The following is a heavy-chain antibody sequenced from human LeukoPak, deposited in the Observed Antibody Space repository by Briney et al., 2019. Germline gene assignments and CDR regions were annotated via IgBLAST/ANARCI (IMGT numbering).Heavy chain of an antibody. J-gene: IGHJ4*02. CDR3: ASGSGYCSGGSCSDY. CDR2: ISSGSSYI. V-gene: IGHV3-21*01. Sequence: GGSLRLSCAASGFTFRKYNMNWVRQAPGKGLEWVSAISSGSSYIYYADSVKGRFTISRDNAKNSLYLQMNSLRAVDTAVYYCASGSGYCSGGSCSDYWGQGTLVTVSS. CDR1: GFTFRKYN. D-gene: IGHD2-15*01.